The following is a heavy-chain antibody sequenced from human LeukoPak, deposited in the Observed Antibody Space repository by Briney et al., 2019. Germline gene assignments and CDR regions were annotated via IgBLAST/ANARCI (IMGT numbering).Heavy chain of an antibody. J-gene: IGHJ6*02. Sequence: GGSLRLSCAASGFTFSSYAMSWVRQAPGKGLEWVSAISGSGGSTYYADSVKGRFTISRDNSKNTLYLQMNSLRAEDTAAYYCAKGYDFWSGNGMDVWGQGTTVTVSS. CDR3: AKGYDFWSGNGMDV. CDR2: ISGSGGST. V-gene: IGHV3-23*01. D-gene: IGHD3-3*01. CDR1: GFTFSSYA.